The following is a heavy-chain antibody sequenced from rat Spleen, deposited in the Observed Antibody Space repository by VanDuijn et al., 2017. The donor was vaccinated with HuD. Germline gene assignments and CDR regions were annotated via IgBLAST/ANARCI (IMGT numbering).Heavy chain of an antibody. Sequence: QVQLMESGPGLVQPSETLSLTCTVSGFSLTSYNVHWVRQPPGKGLEWMGVMWSGGSTDYNSALKSRLSISRDTSKNQVFLKMNSLQHADTTTYYCARDNYNNYYFDYWGQGVMVTVSS. V-gene: IGHV2-45*01. J-gene: IGHJ2*01. D-gene: IGHD1-10*01. CDR1: GFSLTSYN. CDR3: ARDNYNNYYFDY. CDR2: MWSGGST.